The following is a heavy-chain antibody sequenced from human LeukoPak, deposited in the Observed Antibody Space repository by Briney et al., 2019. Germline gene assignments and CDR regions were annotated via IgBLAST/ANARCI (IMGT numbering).Heavy chain of an antibody. CDR2: ISYDGSNK. CDR1: GFTFSSYG. J-gene: IGHJ6*02. CDR3: ARDWHYGSGSYGSYYYYYGMDV. D-gene: IGHD3-10*01. V-gene: IGHV3-30*03. Sequence: GGSLRLSCAASGFTFSSYGMHWVRQAPGKGLEWVAVISYDGSNKYYADSVKGRFTISRDNSKNTLYLQMNSLRAEDTAVYYCARDWHYGSGSYGSYYYYYGMDVWGQGTTVTVSS.